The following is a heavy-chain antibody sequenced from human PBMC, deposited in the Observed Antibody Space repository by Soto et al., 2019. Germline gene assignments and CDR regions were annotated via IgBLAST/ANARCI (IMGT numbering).Heavy chain of an antibody. Sequence: LSETLSLTCAVSGGSISSSNWWSWVRQPPGKGLEWIGEIYHSGSTNYNPSLKSRVTISVDTSKNQFSLRAEDTAIYHCAKEPLAQGTGWYADYWGQGTLVTVSS. D-gene: IGHD6-19*01. V-gene: IGHV4-4*02. CDR1: GGSISSSNW. CDR3: AKEPLAQGTGWYADY. J-gene: IGHJ4*02. CDR2: IYHSGST.